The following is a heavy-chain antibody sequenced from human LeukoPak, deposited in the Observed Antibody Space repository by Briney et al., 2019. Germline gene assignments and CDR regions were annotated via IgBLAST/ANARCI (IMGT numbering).Heavy chain of an antibody. D-gene: IGHD3-3*01. V-gene: IGHV3-11*01. CDR3: AKDHDFLSGYYPDY. Sequence: GGSLRLSCAASGFTFSDYYISWIRQAPGKGRGWVSYISSSGSTIYYADSVKGRFTISRDNTKNTLYLQMNSLRAEDTAVYYCAKDHDFLSGYYPDYWGQGTLVTVSS. J-gene: IGHJ4*02. CDR2: ISSSGSTI. CDR1: GFTFSDYY.